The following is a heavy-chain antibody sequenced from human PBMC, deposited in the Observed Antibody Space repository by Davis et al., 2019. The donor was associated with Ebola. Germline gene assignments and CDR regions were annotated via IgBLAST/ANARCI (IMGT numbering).Heavy chain of an antibody. CDR1: GGSFSGYY. V-gene: IGHV4-34*01. Sequence: SETLSLTCAVYGGSFSGYYWSWIRQPPGKGLEWIGEINHSGSTNYNPSLKSRVTISVDTSKNQFSLKLSSVTAADTAVYYCARVDIVVVPAAYYYYGMDVWGKGTTVTASS. J-gene: IGHJ6*04. CDR2: INHSGST. D-gene: IGHD2-2*03. CDR3: ARVDIVVVPAAYYYYGMDV.